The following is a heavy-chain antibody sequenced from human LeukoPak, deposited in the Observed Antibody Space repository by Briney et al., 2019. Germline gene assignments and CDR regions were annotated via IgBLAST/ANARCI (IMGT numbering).Heavy chain of an antibody. V-gene: IGHV1-69*13. Sequence: GASVKLSCKASGRTFSSYAISWVRQAPGQGLEWMGGIIPIFGTANYAQKFQGRVTITADESTSTAYMELSSLRSEDTAVYYCARNYYGSGSYSGFYYFDYWGQGTLVTVSS. CDR3: ARNYYGSGSYSGFYYFDY. CDR2: IIPIFGTA. CDR1: GRTFSSYA. J-gene: IGHJ4*02. D-gene: IGHD3-10*01.